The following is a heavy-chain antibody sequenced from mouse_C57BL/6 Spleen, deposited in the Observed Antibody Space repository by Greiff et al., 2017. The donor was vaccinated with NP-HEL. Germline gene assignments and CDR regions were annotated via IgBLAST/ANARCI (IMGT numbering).Heavy chain of an antibody. CDR3: AITWIVGGAFAY. CDR2: IHPSASAT. Sequence: VQLQQPGAELVKPGASVKVSCKASGYTFTSYWMHWVKQRPGQGLEWIGRIHPSASATNYNQKFKGQATLTVDKSSSTAYMQLSSLTSEDSAVYSGAITWIVGGAFAYWGQGTLVTVSA. CDR1: GYTFTSYW. V-gene: IGHV1-74*01. J-gene: IGHJ3*01.